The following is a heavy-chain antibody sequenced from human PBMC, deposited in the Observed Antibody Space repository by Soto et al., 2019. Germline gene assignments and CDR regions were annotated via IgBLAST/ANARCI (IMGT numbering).Heavy chain of an antibody. CDR2: VNLNTGGT. Sequence: QVQRVQSGAEVKKPGDSVKVSCKASGYSFTGHYMHWVRRAPGQGLEWMGWVNLNTGGTDYAQEFQGRVTMTTAMSIRTVYLEVTRLKFDDTAIYYCARDPSSFLGRVYGMDVWGQGTAVTVSS. CDR3: ARDPSSFLGRVYGMDV. J-gene: IGHJ6*02. CDR1: GYSFTGHY. V-gene: IGHV1-2*02.